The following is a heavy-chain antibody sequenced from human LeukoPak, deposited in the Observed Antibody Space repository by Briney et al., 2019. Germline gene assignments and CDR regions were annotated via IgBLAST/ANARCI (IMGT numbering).Heavy chain of an antibody. D-gene: IGHD1-1*01. Sequence: ASVKVSCKASGYTFTSYYMHWVRQAPGQGLEWMGIINPSGGNTNYAQKFQGRVTMTRDMSTSTVYMELSSLRSEDTAVYYCARVGLQQYNWFDPWGQGTLVTVSS. CDR2: INPSGGNT. V-gene: IGHV1-46*01. J-gene: IGHJ5*02. CDR3: ARVGLQQYNWFDP. CDR1: GYTFTSYY.